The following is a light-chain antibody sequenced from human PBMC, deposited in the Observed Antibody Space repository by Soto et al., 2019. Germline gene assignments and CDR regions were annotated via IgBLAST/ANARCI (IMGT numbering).Light chain of an antibody. CDR2: GNN. CDR3: QSYDSSLSGSYV. CDR1: SSNIGAGYD. Sequence: QSVLTQPPSVSGAPGQRVTISCTGSSSNIGAGYDVHWYQRLPGTAPKVLIYGNNNRPSGVPDRFSGSKSGTSASLAITGLQAEDESEYYCQSYDSSLSGSYVFGTGTKLTVL. V-gene: IGLV1-40*01. J-gene: IGLJ1*01.